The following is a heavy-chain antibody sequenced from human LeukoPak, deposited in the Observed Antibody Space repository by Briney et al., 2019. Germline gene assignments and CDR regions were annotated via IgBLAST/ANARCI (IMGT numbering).Heavy chain of an antibody. J-gene: IGHJ5*02. Sequence: SETLPLTCAVYGGSFSGYYWSWIRQPPGKGLEWIGEINHSGSTNYNPSLKSRVTISVDKSKNQFSLRLSSVTAADTAVYYRARVNCTNGVCYNSRGWFDPWGQGALVTVSS. CDR2: INHSGST. CDR1: GGSFSGYY. V-gene: IGHV4-34*01. D-gene: IGHD2-8*01. CDR3: ARVNCTNGVCYNSRGWFDP.